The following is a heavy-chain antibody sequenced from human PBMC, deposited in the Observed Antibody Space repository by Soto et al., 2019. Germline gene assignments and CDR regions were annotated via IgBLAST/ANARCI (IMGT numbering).Heavy chain of an antibody. Sequence: PGGSLRLSCAASGFTFSSYWMSWVRQAPGKGLEWVANIKQDGSEKYYVDSMEGRFTISRDNAKNSLYLQMSSLRAEDTAVYYCARSYTSGWHHFDYWGQGTLVTVSS. CDR1: GFTFSSYW. V-gene: IGHV3-7*05. CDR3: ARSYTSGWHHFDY. J-gene: IGHJ4*02. D-gene: IGHD6-19*01. CDR2: IKQDGSEK.